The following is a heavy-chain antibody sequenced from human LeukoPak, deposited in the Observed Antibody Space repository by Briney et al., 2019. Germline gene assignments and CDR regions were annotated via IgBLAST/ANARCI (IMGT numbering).Heavy chain of an antibody. CDR2: ISGSGGST. V-gene: IGHV3-23*01. Sequence: PGGSLRLSCAASGFTFSSYAMSWVRQAPGKGVEWVSAISGSGGSTYYADSVKGRFTISRDNSKNTLYLQMNSLRAEDTAVYYCAKDGGRYCSGGSCYSGAFDIWGQGTMVTVSS. J-gene: IGHJ3*02. D-gene: IGHD2-15*01. CDR3: AKDGGRYCSGGSCYSGAFDI. CDR1: GFTFSSYA.